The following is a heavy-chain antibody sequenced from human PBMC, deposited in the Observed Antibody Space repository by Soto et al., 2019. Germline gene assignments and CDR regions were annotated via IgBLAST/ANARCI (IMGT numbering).Heavy chain of an antibody. CDR2: INHTGGT. J-gene: IGHJ4*02. Sequence: SETLSLTCAVYGGSVNGYYWNWIRQPPGKGLEWIGEINHTGGTHYNPSLKSRVTMSVDTSKNQFSLRLSSVTAADTAVYYCAGGVVKGTPDYWGQGTLVTVSS. D-gene: IGHD3-3*01. CDR3: AGGVVKGTPDY. CDR1: GGSVNGYY. V-gene: IGHV4-34*10.